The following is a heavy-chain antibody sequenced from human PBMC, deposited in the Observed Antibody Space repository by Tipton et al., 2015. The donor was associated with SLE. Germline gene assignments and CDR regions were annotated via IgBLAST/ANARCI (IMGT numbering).Heavy chain of an antibody. J-gene: IGHJ4*02. CDR1: GFTFSSSW. D-gene: IGHD1-26*01. CDR3: TAQKWEIQIDY. CDR2: IQNDGSNK. V-gene: IGHV3-30*02. Sequence: SLRLSCAASGFTFSSSWMHWVRQAPGKGLEWVTFIQNDGSNKYYADSVKGRFTISRDNSKNTVSLQMNSLKTEDTAVYYCTAQKWEIQIDYWGQGTLVSVSS.